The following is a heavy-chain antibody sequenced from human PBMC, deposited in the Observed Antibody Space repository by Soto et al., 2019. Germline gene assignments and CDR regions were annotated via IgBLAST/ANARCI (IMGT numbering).Heavy chain of an antibody. Sequence: QVQLQQWGAGLLKASETLSLTCAVVGDSLRGQSWNWIRQSPGKGLEWIGEIDQSGGTNYNPSLKSRVIISDDTSKNQFYLTLTSVTAADTAVYYCAREDSNGWSGESLDVWGQGTTVTVSS. CDR1: GDSLRGQS. V-gene: IGHV4-34*01. CDR2: IDQSGGT. CDR3: AREDSNGWSGESLDV. J-gene: IGHJ6*02. D-gene: IGHD6-19*01.